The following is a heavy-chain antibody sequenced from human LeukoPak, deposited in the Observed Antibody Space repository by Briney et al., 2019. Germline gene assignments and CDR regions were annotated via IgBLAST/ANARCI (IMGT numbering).Heavy chain of an antibody. J-gene: IGHJ5*02. CDR3: ARHGVTMVRGSWFDP. V-gene: IGHV5-51*01. CDR2: INPGDSDT. CDR1: GYSFTSHW. D-gene: IGHD3-10*01. Sequence: GESLKISCKGSGYSFTSHWIGWVRQMPGKGLEWMGIINPGDSDTRYSPSFQGQVTISADKSISTAYLQWSSLKASDTAMYYCARHGVTMVRGSWFDPWGQGTLVTVSS.